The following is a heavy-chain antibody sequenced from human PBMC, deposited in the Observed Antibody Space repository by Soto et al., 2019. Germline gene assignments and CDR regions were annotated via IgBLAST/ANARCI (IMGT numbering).Heavy chain of an antibody. CDR2: IHYTAST. CDR3: ARLDGNSADYYYGMDV. J-gene: IGHJ6*02. V-gene: IGHV4-39*01. CDR1: GGSITTSNYC. Sequence: PSETLSLTCIVSGGSITTSNYCWGWIRQPPGKGLEWIASIHYTASTYYNPSLNSRVTISVDTSKNQFSLKLSSVTAADTAVYYCARLDGNSADYYYGMDVWGHGTTVTVSS. D-gene: IGHD6-19*01.